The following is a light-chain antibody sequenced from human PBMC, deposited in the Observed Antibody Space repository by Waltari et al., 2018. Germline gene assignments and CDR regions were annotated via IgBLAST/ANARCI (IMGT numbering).Light chain of an antibody. V-gene: IGKV4-1*01. CDR2: CAS. J-gene: IGKJ1*01. Sequence: DIVMTQSPDSLAVSLGERSTINCRSSQSVLYSSNNKNYLAWYQQKPGQPPKLLIYCASTRESGVPDRFSGSVSGTDFTLTISSLQAEDVAVYYCQQFYNTRWTFGQGTKVEIK. CDR3: QQFYNTRWT. CDR1: QSVLYSSNNKNY.